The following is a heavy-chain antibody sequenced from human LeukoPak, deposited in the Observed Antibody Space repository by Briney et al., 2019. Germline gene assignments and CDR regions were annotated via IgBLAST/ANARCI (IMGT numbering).Heavy chain of an antibody. CDR1: GYTLTELS. CDR2: FDPEDGET. J-gene: IGHJ6*02. CDR3: ATATSETIFGALNYGMDV. V-gene: IGHV1-24*01. Sequence: ASVKVSCKVSGYTLTELSMHCVRQAPGKGLEWMGGFDPEDGETIYAQKFQGRVTMTEDTSTDTAYVELSSLRSEDTAVYYCATATSETIFGALNYGMDVWGQGTTVTVSS. D-gene: IGHD3-3*01.